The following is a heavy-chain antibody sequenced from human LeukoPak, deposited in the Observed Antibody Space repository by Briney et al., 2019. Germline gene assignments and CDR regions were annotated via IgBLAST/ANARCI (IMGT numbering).Heavy chain of an antibody. J-gene: IGHJ3*01. D-gene: IGHD3-3*01. CDR1: GDSKSYHK. V-gene: IGHV4-59*11. CDR3: ANEWSAFDF. CDR2: IYQSGRT. Sequence: SQTLSLTCTVSGDSKSYHKWNWIRQSAGKGLEWIGYIYQSGRTNYNPSLKSRVTISVDTSKNQFSLQLRSVTAADTAAYYCANEWSAFDFWGQGTMVTVSS.